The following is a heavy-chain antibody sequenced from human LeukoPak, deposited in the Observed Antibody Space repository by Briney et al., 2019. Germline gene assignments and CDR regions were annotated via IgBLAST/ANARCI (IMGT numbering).Heavy chain of an antibody. D-gene: IGHD5-12*01. Sequence: PSETLSLTCTVSGGSISSGDYYWSWIRQPPGQGLEWIGYIYYSGSTYYNPSLKSRVTISVDTSKNQFSLKLSSVTAADTAVYYCARVVATIKKGYYFDYWGQGTLVTVSS. CDR2: IYYSGST. V-gene: IGHV4-30-4*01. CDR1: GGSISSGDYY. J-gene: IGHJ4*02. CDR3: ARVVATIKKGYYFDY.